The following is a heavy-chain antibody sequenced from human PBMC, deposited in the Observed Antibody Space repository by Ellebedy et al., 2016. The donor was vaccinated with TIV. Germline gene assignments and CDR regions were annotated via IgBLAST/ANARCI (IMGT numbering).Heavy chain of an antibody. CDR3: AKDRTSGDGYWVFDQ. CDR2: IFGSGGGI. J-gene: IGHJ4*02. Sequence: GESLKISCAASGFTFSSYDMNWVRQAPGKGLEWVSGIFGSGGGISYADSVKGRFTISRDNSKGMLHLQMNSLRPEDTAVYYCAKDRTSGDGYWVFDQWGQGTLVTVSS. D-gene: IGHD5-18*01. V-gene: IGHV3-23*01. CDR1: GFTFSSYD.